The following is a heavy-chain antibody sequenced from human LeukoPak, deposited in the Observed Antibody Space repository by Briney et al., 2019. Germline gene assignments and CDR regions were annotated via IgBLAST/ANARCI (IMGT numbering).Heavy chain of an antibody. J-gene: IGHJ6*02. CDR3: TRDPEGYGMDV. Sequence: SETLSLTCTVSGGSISSGDYFWSWIRQPPGKGLEWIGYIYYSGSTLYNPSLKSRITISVDTSKNQFSLKLSSVTAADTAVYHCTRDPEGYGMDVWGQGTTVTVSS. D-gene: IGHD1-14*01. CDR1: GGSISSGDYF. V-gene: IGHV4-30-4*01. CDR2: IYYSGST.